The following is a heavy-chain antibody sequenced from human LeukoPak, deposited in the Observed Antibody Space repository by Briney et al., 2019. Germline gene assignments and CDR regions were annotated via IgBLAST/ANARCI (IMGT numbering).Heavy chain of an antibody. CDR2: IYPDDSDT. Sequence: GESLKISCKGSGYSFTNYWIGWVRQMPGRGLEWMGTIYPDDSDTRYSPSFQGHVTFSADKSINTAYLQWSSLKASDTAIYYCARCERYCSGNDCYAYYFDYWGQGTLVTVSS. CDR1: GYSFTNYW. V-gene: IGHV5-51*01. D-gene: IGHD2-15*01. J-gene: IGHJ4*02. CDR3: ARCERYCSGNDCYAYYFDY.